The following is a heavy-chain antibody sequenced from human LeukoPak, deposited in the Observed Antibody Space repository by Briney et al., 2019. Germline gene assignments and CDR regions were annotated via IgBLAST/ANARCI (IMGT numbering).Heavy chain of an antibody. V-gene: IGHV3-23*01. Sequence: GGSLRLSCAASGFTFSGYAMSWVRQAPGKGLEWVSAISGSGGSTYYADSVKGRFTISRDNSKNTLYLQMNSLRAEDTAVYYCARSGVPKKYYFDYWGQGTLVTVSS. D-gene: IGHD3-10*01. CDR2: ISGSGGST. CDR1: GFTFSGYA. J-gene: IGHJ4*02. CDR3: ARSGVPKKYYFDY.